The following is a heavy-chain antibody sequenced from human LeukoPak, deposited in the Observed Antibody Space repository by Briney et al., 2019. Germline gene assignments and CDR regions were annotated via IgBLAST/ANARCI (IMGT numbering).Heavy chain of an antibody. D-gene: IGHD3-3*01. V-gene: IGHV3-15*01. CDR3: STDGTFGGYNYDFWSGPSEY. Sequence: GGSLRLSCAASGFTFSNTWMKWVRQAPGKGLEWICRIKSKTDGGTTDYGAPVKGRFTIARDDSKNTLYLEMNSLKTEDTAVYYCSTDGTFGGYNYDFWSGPSEYWGQGTLVTVSS. CDR1: GFTFSNTW. J-gene: IGHJ4*02. CDR2: IKSKTDGGTT.